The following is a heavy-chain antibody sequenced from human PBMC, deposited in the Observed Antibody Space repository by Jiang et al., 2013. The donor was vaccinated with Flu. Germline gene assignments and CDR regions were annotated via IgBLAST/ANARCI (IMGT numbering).Heavy chain of an antibody. D-gene: IGHD6-19*01. J-gene: IGHJ3*02. V-gene: IGHV3-30-3*01. CDR1: GFTFSSYA. CDR2: ISYDGSNK. CDR3: ARSHAIAVAGMRDAFDI. Sequence: AASGFTFSSYAMHWVRQAPGKGLEWVAVISYDGSNKYYADSVKGRFTISRDNSKNTLYLQMNSLRAEDTAVYYCARSHAIAVAGMRDAFDIWGQGTMVTVSS.